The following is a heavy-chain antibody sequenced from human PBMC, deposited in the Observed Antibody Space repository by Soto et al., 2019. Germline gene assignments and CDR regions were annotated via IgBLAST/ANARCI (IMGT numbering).Heavy chain of an antibody. CDR2: IYYSGST. Sequence: SETLSLTCTVSGGSVSSSSYFWGWIRQPPGKGLEWIGSIYYSGSTYYNPSLKSRVTVSVDTSKNQFSLKLSSVTAADTAVYYCARHPSDFWFDPWGQGTLVTVSS. J-gene: IGHJ5*02. CDR1: GGSVSSSSYF. D-gene: IGHD2-21*02. V-gene: IGHV4-39*01. CDR3: ARHPSDFWFDP.